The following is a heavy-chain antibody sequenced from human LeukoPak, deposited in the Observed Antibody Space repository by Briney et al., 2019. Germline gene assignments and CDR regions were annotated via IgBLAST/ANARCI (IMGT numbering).Heavy chain of an antibody. J-gene: IGHJ5*02. CDR3: ARAWGWEVVFARHPPAWFDP. CDR2: IYYSGST. V-gene: IGHV4-31*03. CDR1: GGSISSGGYY. D-gene: IGHD1-26*01. Sequence: SETLSLTCTVSGGSISSGGYYWRWIRQHPGKGLEWIVYIYYSGSTYYNPSLKSRVTIPVDTSKNQFSLKLSSVTAADTAVYYCARAWGWEVVFARHPPAWFDPWGQGTLVTVSS.